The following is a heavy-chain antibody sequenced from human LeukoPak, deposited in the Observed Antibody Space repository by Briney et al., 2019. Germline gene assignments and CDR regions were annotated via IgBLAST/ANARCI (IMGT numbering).Heavy chain of an antibody. CDR3: ARVRSIAVAGSRFDP. D-gene: IGHD6-19*01. CDR1: GGSFSGYY. CDR2: INHSGST. Sequence: PSETLSLTCAVYGGSFSGYYWSWIRQPPGKGLEWIGEINHSGSTNYNPSLKSRVTISVDTSKNQFSLKLSSVTAADTAVYYCARVRSIAVAGSRFDPWGQGTLVTVSS. J-gene: IGHJ5*02. V-gene: IGHV4-34*01.